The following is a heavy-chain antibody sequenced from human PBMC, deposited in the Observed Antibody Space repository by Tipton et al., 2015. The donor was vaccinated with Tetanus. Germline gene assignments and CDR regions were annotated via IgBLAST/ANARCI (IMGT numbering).Heavy chain of an antibody. CDR2: IYYSGSS. J-gene: IGHJ4*02. CDR1: DDSIRGGGYY. CDR3: ANHDLGI. Sequence: TLSLTCTVSDDSIRGGGYYWSWIRQHPGKGLEWIGYIYYSGSSYYNPSLKSRITLSVATSKKQFSLRLTSVSAADTAVYYCANHDLGIWGQGTLVTVSS. D-gene: IGHD3-16*01. V-gene: IGHV4-31*03.